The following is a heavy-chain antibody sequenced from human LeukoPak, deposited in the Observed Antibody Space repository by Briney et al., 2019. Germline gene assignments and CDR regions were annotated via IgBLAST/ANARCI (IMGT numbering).Heavy chain of an antibody. CDR2: ISYDGSNK. V-gene: IGHV3-30*03. D-gene: IGHD1-26*01. CDR1: GFTFSSYG. Sequence: GGSLRLSCAASGFTFSSYGMHWVRQAPGKGLEWVAVISYDGSNKYYADSVKGRFTISRDNSKNTLYLQMNSLRAEDTAVYYCASLYSGSYSRGPNFDYWGQGTLVTVSS. J-gene: IGHJ4*02. CDR3: ASLYSGSYSRGPNFDY.